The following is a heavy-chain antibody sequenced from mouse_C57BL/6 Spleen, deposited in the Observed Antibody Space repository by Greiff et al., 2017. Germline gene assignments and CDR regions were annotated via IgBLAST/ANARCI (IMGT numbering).Heavy chain of an antibody. Sequence: QVQLQQPGTELVKPGASVKLSCKASGYTFTSYWMHWVKQRPGQGLEWIGNINPSNGGTNYNEKFKSKATLTVDKSSSTAYMQLRSLTSEDSAVYYCARGYYYGSSYAGYFDVWGTGTTVTVSS. CDR3: ARGYYYGSSYAGYFDV. CDR1: GYTFTSYW. J-gene: IGHJ1*03. V-gene: IGHV1-53*01. D-gene: IGHD1-1*01. CDR2: INPSNGGT.